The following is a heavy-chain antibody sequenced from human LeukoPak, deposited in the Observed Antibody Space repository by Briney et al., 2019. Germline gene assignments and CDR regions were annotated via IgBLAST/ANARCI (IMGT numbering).Heavy chain of an antibody. CDR2: INHSGST. D-gene: IGHD3-9*01. V-gene: IGHV4-34*01. CDR3: ARVGRYFDWLFDY. CDR1: GGSISSYY. Sequence: SETLSLTCTVSGGSISSYYWSWIRQPPGKGLEWIGEINHSGSTNYNPSLKSRVTISVDTSKNQFSLKLSSVTAADTAVYYCARVGRYFDWLFDYWGQGTLATVSS. J-gene: IGHJ4*02.